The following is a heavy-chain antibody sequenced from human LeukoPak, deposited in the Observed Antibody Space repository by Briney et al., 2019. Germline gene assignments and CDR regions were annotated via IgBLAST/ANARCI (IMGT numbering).Heavy chain of an antibody. Sequence: ASVKVSCKASGGTFSSYAISRVRQAPGQGLEWMGGIIPIFGTANYAQKFQGRVTITADESTSTAYMELSSLRSEDTAVYYCARAPSGYYYDSSGINDYWGQGTLVTVSS. V-gene: IGHV1-69*13. J-gene: IGHJ4*02. D-gene: IGHD3-22*01. CDR1: GGTFSSYA. CDR2: IIPIFGTA. CDR3: ARAPSGYYYDSSGINDY.